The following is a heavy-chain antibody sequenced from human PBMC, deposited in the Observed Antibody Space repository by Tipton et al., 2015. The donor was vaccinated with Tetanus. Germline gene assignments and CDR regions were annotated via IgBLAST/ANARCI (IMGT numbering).Heavy chain of an antibody. D-gene: IGHD2/OR15-2a*01. CDR1: GGSFSDYY. CDR2: IYQTGTT. J-gene: IGHJ4*02. CDR3: ARAAGFLGLTHDF. Sequence: TLSLTCAVSGGSFSDYYWTWIRQSPVKGLEWIGYIYQTGTTYYNPSLKGRVTISMDRSNTQFSLRLDSLTAADTAVYYCARAAGFLGLTHDFWGRGTLVSVSS. V-gene: IGHV4-34*01.